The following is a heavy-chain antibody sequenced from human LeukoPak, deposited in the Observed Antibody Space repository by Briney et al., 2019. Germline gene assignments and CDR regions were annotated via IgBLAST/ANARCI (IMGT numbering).Heavy chain of an antibody. CDR3: ATDGGKWELLFDY. Sequence: GGSLRLSCAVSGFNCMHWVRQAPGKGLEWVAFMQYDGSDKSYADSVKGRFTISRDNSKNTLYLQMNSLRPEDTAVYSCATDGGKWELLFDYWGQGTLVTVSS. CDR2: MQYDGSDK. CDR1: GFNC. V-gene: IGHV3-30*02. J-gene: IGHJ4*02. D-gene: IGHD1-26*01.